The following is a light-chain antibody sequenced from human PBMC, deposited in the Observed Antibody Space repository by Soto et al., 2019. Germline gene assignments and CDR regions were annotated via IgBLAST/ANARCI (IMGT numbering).Light chain of an antibody. Sequence: DIQMTLSHGTLAASVGHRITISRVGSKSITRLVAWYLQKPGKAPKLLIYKGAILASGVPSRFSCSGSGTVLTITIGALQPADFASYYSQQYISYSVTFAQGTRV. CDR1: KSITRL. CDR3: QQYISYSVT. J-gene: IGKJ1*01. V-gene: IGKV1-5*03. CDR2: KGA.